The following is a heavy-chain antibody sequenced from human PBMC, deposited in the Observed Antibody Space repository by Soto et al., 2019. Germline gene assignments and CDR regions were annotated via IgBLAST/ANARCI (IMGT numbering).Heavy chain of an antibody. CDR3: ARPHTTPLSRYFGP. V-gene: IGHV3-30*03. CDR1: GFTFSSYG. D-gene: IGHD1-1*01. Sequence: GGSLRLSCAASGFTFSSYGMHWVRQAPGKGLEWVAVISYDGSNKYYADSVKGRFTISRDNSKNTLYLQMNSLRSDDTAVYYCARPHTTPLSRYFGPWGQGTLVTVSS. CDR2: ISYDGSNK. J-gene: IGHJ5*02.